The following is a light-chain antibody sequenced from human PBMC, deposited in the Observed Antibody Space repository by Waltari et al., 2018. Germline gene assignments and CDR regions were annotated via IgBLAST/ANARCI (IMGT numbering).Light chain of an antibody. CDR2: KVF. J-gene: IGKJ2*01. CDR1: QSLAHKDGNTY. V-gene: IGKV2-30*02. Sequence: DVVMTQSPVSLPVTLGQAAFIYCRSSQSLAHKDGNTYLTWFHQRPGQSPRRRIYKVFNRDSGVPDRFSGTMSGTDFTLIISRVETEDVGVYYCMQGRHWPYTFGQGTNLEIK. CDR3: MQGRHWPYT.